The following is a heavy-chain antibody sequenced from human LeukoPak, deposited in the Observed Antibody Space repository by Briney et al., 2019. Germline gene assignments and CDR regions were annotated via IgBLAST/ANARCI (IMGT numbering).Heavy chain of an antibody. Sequence: SETLSLACTVSGGPISSSSYYWGWIRQPPGKRLEWIGSIHYSGRTYDNPSLKSRVTISLDTSKNHFSLKLSSVTAADTAVYYCARPLGYCSGGSCYGDAFDIWGQGTMVTVSS. J-gene: IGHJ3*02. V-gene: IGHV4-39*02. D-gene: IGHD2-15*01. CDR1: GGPISSSSYY. CDR3: ARPLGYCSGGSCYGDAFDI. CDR2: IHYSGRT.